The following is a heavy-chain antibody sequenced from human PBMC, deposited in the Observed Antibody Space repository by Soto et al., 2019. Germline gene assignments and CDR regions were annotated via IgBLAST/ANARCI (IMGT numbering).Heavy chain of an antibody. J-gene: IGHJ4*02. CDR1: GYTFTRYP. CDR3: ARDNHRSGYSYGLPDY. V-gene: IGHV1-3*01. D-gene: IGHD5-18*01. Sequence: ASVKVSRKTSGYTFTRYPMHWGRQDPGQRLEWMGWINAGNGNTKYSQKFQGRVTITRDTSASTAYMELSSLRSEDTAVYYCARDNHRSGYSYGLPDYRGQGTLVTVSS. CDR2: INAGNGNT.